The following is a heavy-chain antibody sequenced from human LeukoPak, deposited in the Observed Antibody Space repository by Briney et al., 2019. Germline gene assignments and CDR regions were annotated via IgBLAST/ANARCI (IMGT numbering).Heavy chain of an antibody. CDR2: ISSSSSYI. CDR3: ARVSRYSSGWYAYYYYYMDV. CDR1: GFTFSSYS. V-gene: IGHV3-21*01. D-gene: IGHD6-19*01. Sequence: PGGSLRLSCAASGFTFSSYSMNWVRQAPGKGLEWVSSISSSSSYIYYADSVKGRFTISRDNAKNSLYLQMNSLRAEDTAVYYCARVSRYSSGWYAYYYYYMDVWGKGTTVTVSS. J-gene: IGHJ6*03.